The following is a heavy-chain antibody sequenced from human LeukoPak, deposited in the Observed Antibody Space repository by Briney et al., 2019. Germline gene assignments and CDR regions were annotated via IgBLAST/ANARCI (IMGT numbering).Heavy chain of an antibody. V-gene: IGHV4-34*01. CDR3: ANSGLNWFDP. Sequence: SETLSLTCAVYGGCFSGYYWSWIRQPPGKGLEWIGEINHSGSTNYNPSLKSRVTISVDTSKNQFSLKLSSVTAADTAVYYCANSGLNWFDPWGQGTLVTVSS. J-gene: IGHJ5*02. D-gene: IGHD4-17*01. CDR2: INHSGST. CDR1: GGCFSGYY.